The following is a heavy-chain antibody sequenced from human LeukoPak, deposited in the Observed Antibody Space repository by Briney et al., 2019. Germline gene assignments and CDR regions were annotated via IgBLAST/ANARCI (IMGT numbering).Heavy chain of an antibody. Sequence: ASVEVSCKASGYTFTGYYMHWVRQAPGQGLEWMGWINPNSGGTNYAQKFQGRVTMTRDTSISTAYMELSRLRSDDTAVYHCARVGGATTFYFDYWGQGTLVTVSS. J-gene: IGHJ4*02. CDR1: GYTFTGYY. CDR2: INPNSGGT. CDR3: ARVGGATTFYFDY. V-gene: IGHV1-2*02. D-gene: IGHD1-26*01.